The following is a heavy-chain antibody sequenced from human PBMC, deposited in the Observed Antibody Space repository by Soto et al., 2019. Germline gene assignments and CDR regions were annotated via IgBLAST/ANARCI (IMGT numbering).Heavy chain of an antibody. CDR3: TSLHAFDI. CDR2: IRSKANSYAT. J-gene: IGHJ3*02. V-gene: IGHV3-73*01. CDR1: GFTFSSAW. Sequence: PGGSLRLSCAASGFTFSSAWINWVRQASGKGLEWVGRIRSKANSYATAYAASVKGRFTISRDDSKNTAYLQMNSLKTEDTAVYYCTSLHAFDIWGQGTMVTVSS.